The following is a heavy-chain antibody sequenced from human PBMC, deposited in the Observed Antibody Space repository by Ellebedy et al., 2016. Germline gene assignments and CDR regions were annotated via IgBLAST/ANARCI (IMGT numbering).Heavy chain of an antibody. CDR3: AREGSPRVGGFDY. CDR2: INPNSGGT. CDR1: GYTFTGYY. J-gene: IGHJ4*02. D-gene: IGHD3-16*01. V-gene: IGHV1-2*02. Sequence: ASVKVSXXASGYTFTGYYMHWVRQAPGQGLEWMGWINPNSGGTNYAQKFQGRVTMTRDTSISTAYMELSRLRSDDTAVYYCAREGSPRVGGFDYWGQGTLVTVSS.